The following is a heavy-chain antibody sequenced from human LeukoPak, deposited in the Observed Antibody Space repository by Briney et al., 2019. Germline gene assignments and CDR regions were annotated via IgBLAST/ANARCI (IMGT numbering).Heavy chain of an antibody. CDR3: ARGFSGSYPNRVY. J-gene: IGHJ4*02. V-gene: IGHV3-21*06. CDR1: GFTFSSHS. CDR2: ISSSSSDI. D-gene: IGHD1-26*01. Sequence: GGSLRLSCAASGFTFSSHSMNWVRQAPGKGLEWVSSISSSSSDIFYADSVKGRFTISRDNAKNSLYLQMNSLRAEDTAVYYCARGFSGSYPNRVYWGQGTLVTVSS.